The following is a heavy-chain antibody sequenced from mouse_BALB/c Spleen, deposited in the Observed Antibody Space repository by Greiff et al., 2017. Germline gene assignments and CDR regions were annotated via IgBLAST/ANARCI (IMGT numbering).Heavy chain of an antibody. Sequence: EVQRVESGGGLVKPGGSLKLSCAASGFTFSSYAMSWVRQTPEKRLEWVASISSGGSTYYPDSVKGRFTISRDNARNILYLQMSSLRSEDTAMYYCASITTVVATDYWGQGTTLTVSS. V-gene: IGHV5-6-5*01. D-gene: IGHD1-1*01. CDR2: ISSGGST. CDR1: GFTFSSYA. J-gene: IGHJ2*01. CDR3: ASITTVVATDY.